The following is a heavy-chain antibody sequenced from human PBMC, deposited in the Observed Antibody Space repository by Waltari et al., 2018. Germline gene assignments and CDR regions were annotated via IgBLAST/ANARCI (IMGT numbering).Heavy chain of an antibody. CDR1: GGSFSGYY. J-gene: IGHJ5*02. V-gene: IGHV4-34*01. D-gene: IGHD2-15*01. CDR3: ARFSLLGYCSGGSCPYWFDP. Sequence: QVQLQQWGAGLLKPSETLSLTCAVYGGSFSGYYWSWIRQPPGKGLEWIGEINHSGSTNYNPALKSRVTIAVDTSKNQFSLKLSSVTAADTAVYYCARFSLLGYCSGGSCPYWFDPWGQGTLVTVSS. CDR2: INHSGST.